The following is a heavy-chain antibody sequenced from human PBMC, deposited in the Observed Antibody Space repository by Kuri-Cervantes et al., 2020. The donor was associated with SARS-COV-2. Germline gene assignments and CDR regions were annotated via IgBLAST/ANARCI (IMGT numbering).Heavy chain of an antibody. D-gene: IGHD2-15*01. CDR3: ASGILYRWEGYFDY. V-gene: IGHV3-53*01. Sequence: GRSLRLSCAASGFTVSSNYMSWVRQAPGKGLEWVSVIYSGGSTYYADSVKGRFTISRDNSKNTLYLQMNSLRAEDTAVYYCASGILYRWEGYFDYWGQGTLVTVSS. CDR1: GFTVSSNY. J-gene: IGHJ4*02. CDR2: IYSGGST.